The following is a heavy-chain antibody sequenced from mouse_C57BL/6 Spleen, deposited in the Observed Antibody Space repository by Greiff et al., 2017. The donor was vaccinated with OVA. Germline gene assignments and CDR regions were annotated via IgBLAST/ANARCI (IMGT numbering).Heavy chain of an antibody. CDR2: IYPGGGYT. CDR3: ARRPTIVTTGGYAMDY. Sequence: QVQLKQSGAELVRPGTSVKMSCKASGYTFTNYWIGWAKQRPGHGLEWIGDIYPGGGYTNYNEKFKGKATLTADKSSSTAYMQFSSLTSEDSAIYYCARRPTIVTTGGYAMDYWGQGTSVTVSS. D-gene: IGHD2-5*01. J-gene: IGHJ4*01. V-gene: IGHV1-63*01. CDR1: GYTFTNYW.